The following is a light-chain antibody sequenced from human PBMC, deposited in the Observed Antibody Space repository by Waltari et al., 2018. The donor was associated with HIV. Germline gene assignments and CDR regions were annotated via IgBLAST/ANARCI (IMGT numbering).Light chain of an antibody. CDR1: SSDVGGYNY. V-gene: IGLV2-14*03. CDR3: SSYTSSSTLEV. J-gene: IGLJ3*02. Sequence: QSALTQPASVSGSPGQSITISCTGTSSDVGGYNYVPWYQQHPGKAPKLMIYDVSNRPSGVSNRLSGSKSGNTASLTISGLQAEDEADYYCSSYTSSSTLEVFGGGTKLTVL. CDR2: DVS.